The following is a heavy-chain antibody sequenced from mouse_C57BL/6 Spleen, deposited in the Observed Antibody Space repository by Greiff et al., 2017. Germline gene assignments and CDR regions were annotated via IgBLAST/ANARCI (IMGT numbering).Heavy chain of an antibody. CDR1: GYSITSDY. V-gene: IGHV3-8*01. Sequence: EVQRVESGPGLAKPSQTLSLTCSVTGYSITSDYWNWIRKFPGNKLEYMGYISYSGSTYYNPSLKSRISITRDTSKNQYYLQLNSVTTEDTATYYCARYPHYYGSSYDWYFDVWGTGTTVTVSS. CDR2: ISYSGST. D-gene: IGHD1-1*01. J-gene: IGHJ1*03. CDR3: ARYPHYYGSSYDWYFDV.